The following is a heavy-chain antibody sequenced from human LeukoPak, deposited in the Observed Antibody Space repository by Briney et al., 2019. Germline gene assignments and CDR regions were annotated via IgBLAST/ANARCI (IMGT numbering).Heavy chain of an antibody. CDR3: ARDKLGSGYSSDFDC. J-gene: IGHJ4*02. CDR2: IYTGGTT. V-gene: IGHV3-66*02. D-gene: IGHD6-19*01. Sequence: GGSLRLSCAASGFSVSSNYMNWVRQAPGMGLEWVSAIYTGGTTYYADSVKDRFTISRDNSKNPLYLRMNSLRAEDSAVYFCARDKLGSGYSSDFDCWGQGTLVTVSS. CDR1: GFSVSSNY.